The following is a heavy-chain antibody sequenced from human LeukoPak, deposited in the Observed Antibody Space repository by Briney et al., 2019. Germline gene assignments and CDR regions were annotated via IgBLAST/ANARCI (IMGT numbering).Heavy chain of an antibody. J-gene: IGHJ4*02. CDR3: AGTDGYNYQRSY. V-gene: IGHV3-21*01. CDR2: ISSSSSYI. Sequence: GGSLRLSCAASGFTFSSYSMNWVRQAPGKGLEWVSSISSSSSYIYYADSVKGRFTISRDNAKNSLYLQTNSLRAEDTAVYYCAGTDGYNYQRSYWGQGTLVTVSS. CDR1: GFTFSSYS. D-gene: IGHD5-24*01.